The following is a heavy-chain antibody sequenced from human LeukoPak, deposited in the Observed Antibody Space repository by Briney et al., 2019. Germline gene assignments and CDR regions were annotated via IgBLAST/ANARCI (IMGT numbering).Heavy chain of an antibody. Sequence: AGGSLRLSCAASGFTFSSYWMSWVRQAPGKGLEWVANIKQDGSEKYYVDSVKGRFTISRDNAKNSLYLQMNSLRAEDTAVYYCATDFWSGYPRSQRDIWGQGTMVTVSS. CDR2: IKQDGSEK. CDR1: GFTFSSYW. V-gene: IGHV3-7*01. J-gene: IGHJ3*02. D-gene: IGHD3-3*01. CDR3: ATDFWSGYPRSQRDI.